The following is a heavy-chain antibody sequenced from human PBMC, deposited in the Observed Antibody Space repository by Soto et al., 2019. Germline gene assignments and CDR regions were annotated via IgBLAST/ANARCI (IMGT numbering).Heavy chain of an antibody. Sequence: PGGSLRLSCAASGFTFINYNMDWVRQAPGKGLEWVSSISTSSSYIYYADSVKGRFTISRDNAKNSLYLQMNSLRAEDTAVYYCARVNPFNCSSTSCYPNWFDPWGQGTLVTVSS. CDR2: ISTSSSYI. V-gene: IGHV3-21*01. D-gene: IGHD2-2*01. J-gene: IGHJ5*02. CDR3: ARVNPFNCSSTSCYPNWFDP. CDR1: GFTFINYN.